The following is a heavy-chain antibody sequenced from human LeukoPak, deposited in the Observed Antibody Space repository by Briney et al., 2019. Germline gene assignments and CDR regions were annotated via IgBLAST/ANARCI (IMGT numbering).Heavy chain of an antibody. CDR1: GGSISSYY. CDR2: IYTSGST. Sequence: SETLSLTCTVSGGSISSYYWSWIRQPPGKGLEWIGYIYTSGSTNYNPSLKSRVTISVDTSKNQFSLKLSSVTAADTAVCYCARLRYGDFYYYYYMDVWGKGTTVTASS. J-gene: IGHJ6*03. V-gene: IGHV4-4*09. CDR3: ARLRYGDFYYYYYMDV. D-gene: IGHD4-17*01.